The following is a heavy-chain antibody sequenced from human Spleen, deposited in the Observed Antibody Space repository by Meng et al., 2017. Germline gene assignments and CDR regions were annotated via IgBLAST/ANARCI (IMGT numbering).Heavy chain of an antibody. D-gene: IGHD3-10*01. Sequence: ASVKVSCKASGYTFIGSYMHWVRQAPGQGLEWMGVINPSGGSTTNAQKFQGRVTMTSDTSTSTVYMELSSLRYEDTAVYYCARPKPSSGSYRDFGMDVWGQGTTVTVSS. V-gene: IGHV1-46*01. CDR3: ARPKPSSGSYRDFGMDV. CDR2: INPSGGST. J-gene: IGHJ6*02. CDR1: GYTFIGSY.